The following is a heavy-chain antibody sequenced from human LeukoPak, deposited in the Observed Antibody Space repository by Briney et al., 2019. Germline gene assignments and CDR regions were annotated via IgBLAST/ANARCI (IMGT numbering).Heavy chain of an antibody. CDR2: IKQDGSEK. CDR1: GFTVSRNY. J-gene: IGHJ6*03. V-gene: IGHV3-7*01. CDR3: ARCYYDSSGYPWSYYYMDV. D-gene: IGHD3-22*01. Sequence: GGSLRLSCAASGFTVSRNYMSWVRQAPGKGLEWVANIKQDGSEKYYVDSVKGRFTISRDNAKNSLYLQMNSLRAEDTAVYYCARCYYDSSGYPWSYYYMDVWGKETTVTISS.